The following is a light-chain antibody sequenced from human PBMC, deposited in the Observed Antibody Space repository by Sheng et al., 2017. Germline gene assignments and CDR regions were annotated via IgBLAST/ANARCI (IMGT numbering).Light chain of an antibody. CDR3: QQSYSTPPRT. V-gene: IGKV1-39*01. CDR2: AAS. Sequence: DIQMTQSPSSLSASVGDRVTITCRASQSISSYLNWYQQKPGKAPKLLIYAASSLQSGVPSRFSGSGSGTDFTLTISSLQPEDFATYYCQQSYSTPPRTFGQGTEGG. J-gene: IGKJ1*01. CDR1: QSISSY.